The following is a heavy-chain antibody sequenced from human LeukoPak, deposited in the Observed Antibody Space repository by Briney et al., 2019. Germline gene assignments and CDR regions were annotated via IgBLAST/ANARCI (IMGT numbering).Heavy chain of an antibody. V-gene: IGHV3-23*01. D-gene: IGHD3-3*01. J-gene: IGHJ6*02. CDR1: GFTFRSYA. CDR2: ISGSGGST. Sequence: GGSLRLSCAASGFTFRSYAMSWVRQAPGKGLEWVSAISGSGGSTYHADSVKGRFTISRDNSKNTLYLQMNSLRAEDTAVYYCAKHITIFGVVIYYYYYGMDVWGQGTTVTVSS. CDR3: AKHITIFGVVIYYYYYGMDV.